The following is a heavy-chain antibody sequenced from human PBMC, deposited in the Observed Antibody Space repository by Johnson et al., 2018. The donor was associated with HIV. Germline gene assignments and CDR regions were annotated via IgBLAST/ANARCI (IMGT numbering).Heavy chain of an antibody. D-gene: IGHD1-26*01. Sequence: VQLVESGGGLVKPGGSLRLSCAASGLTFSNAWMSWVRQAPGKGLEWVGRIKSNADGGTTDYAAPVKGRFTLSRDNSKNTLYLQMNSLRAEDTALYYCAKDIRWELRHGGDAFDIWGQGTMVTVSS. CDR1: GLTFSNAW. J-gene: IGHJ3*02. V-gene: IGHV3-15*05. CDR2: IKSNADGGTT. CDR3: AKDIRWELRHGGDAFDI.